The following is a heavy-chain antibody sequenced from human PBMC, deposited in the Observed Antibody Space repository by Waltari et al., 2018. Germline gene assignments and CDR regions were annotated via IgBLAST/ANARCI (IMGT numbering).Heavy chain of an antibody. CDR1: GGTFSSYA. J-gene: IGHJ6*02. Sequence: QVQLVQSGAEVKKPGSSVKVSCKASGGTFSSYAISWVRQAPGQGLEWMGGIIPIFGTANYAQKFQGRVTITTDESTSTAYMELSSLRSEDTAVYYCARDDPPYSSSSYYGMDVWGQGTTVTVSS. CDR3: ARDDPPYSSSSYYGMDV. V-gene: IGHV1-69*05. D-gene: IGHD6-6*01. CDR2: IIPIFGTA.